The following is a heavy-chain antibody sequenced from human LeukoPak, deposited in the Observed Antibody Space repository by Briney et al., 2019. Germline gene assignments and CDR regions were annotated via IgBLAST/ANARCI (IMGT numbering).Heavy chain of an antibody. J-gene: IGHJ4*02. V-gene: IGHV3-23*01. Sequence: GGSLRLSCAASGFTFSTYGMSWVRQAPGKGLEWVSGISGSGGSRFYTDSVKGRFTISRDNSKNTLYLQMNSLRAEDTAVYYCAKLREWELPDLFDYWGQGALVTVSS. CDR1: GFTFSTYG. CDR3: AKLREWELPDLFDY. D-gene: IGHD1-26*01. CDR2: ISGSGGSR.